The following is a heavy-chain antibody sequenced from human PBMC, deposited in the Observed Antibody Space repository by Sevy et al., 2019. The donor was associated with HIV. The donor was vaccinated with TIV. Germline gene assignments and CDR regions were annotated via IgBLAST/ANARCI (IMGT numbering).Heavy chain of an antibody. CDR2: FSFGCGKI. J-gene: IGHJ4*02. Sequence: GGSLRLSCAASGFTFSKYSMSWIRQTPGKGLEWVSTFSFGCGKINYADSVKGRFTISRDDSRNTFYLQMNSLGAEDTGIYYCAREGCTKPHDYWGQGTVVTVSS. D-gene: IGHD2-8*01. CDR3: AREGCTKPHDY. V-gene: IGHV3-23*01. CDR1: GFTFSKYS.